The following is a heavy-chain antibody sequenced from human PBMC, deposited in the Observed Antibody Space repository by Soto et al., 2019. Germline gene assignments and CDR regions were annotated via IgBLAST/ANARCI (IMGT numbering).Heavy chain of an antibody. CDR3: ATYAHHTFDS. Sequence: EVQLVESGGGLVQPGGSLRLSCAASGFTFSNYWMSWVRQAPGKGPEWVANIKQDGSEKNYVDSVEGRFTLSRDNAKTPLYLQMNSLRAEDTAVYYCATYAHHTFDSWGQGTLGTVSS. D-gene: IGHD3-16*01. CDR1: GFTFSNYW. J-gene: IGHJ5*01. CDR2: IKQDGSEK. V-gene: IGHV3-7*01.